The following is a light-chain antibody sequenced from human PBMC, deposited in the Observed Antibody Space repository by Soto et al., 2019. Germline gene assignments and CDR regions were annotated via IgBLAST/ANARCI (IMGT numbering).Light chain of an antibody. V-gene: IGLV2-14*01. CDR1: SSDVGGYNF. J-gene: IGLJ3*02. CDR3: SSYTLRNTLVL. CDR2: EVS. Sequence: QSVLTQPASVSGSPGQSITISCTGTSSDVGGYNFVSWYQQHPGKAPRLIIYEVSSRPSGVSYRFSGSKSGNPASLTISGLQAEDEADYYCSSYTLRNTLVLFGGGTKLTVL.